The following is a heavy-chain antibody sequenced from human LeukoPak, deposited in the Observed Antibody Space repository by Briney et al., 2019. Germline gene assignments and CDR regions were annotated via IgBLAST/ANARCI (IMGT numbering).Heavy chain of an antibody. CDR2: ISGSGGST. V-gene: IGHV3-23*01. J-gene: IGHJ4*02. CDR1: GFTFSSYA. CDR3: AKAPGIAVAGTDGFDY. Sequence: PGGSLRLSCAASGFTFSSYAMSWVRQAPGKGLEWVSAISGSGGSTYYADSVKGRFTISRDNSKNTLYLQMNSLRAEDTAVYYCAKAPGIAVAGTDGFDYWGQGALVTVSS. D-gene: IGHD6-19*01.